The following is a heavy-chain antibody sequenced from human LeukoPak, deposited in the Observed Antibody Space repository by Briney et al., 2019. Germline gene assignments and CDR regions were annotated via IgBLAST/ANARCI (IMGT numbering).Heavy chain of an antibody. CDR2: INHSGST. CDR3: ARRREMATITKDFYFDY. Sequence: PGGSLRLSCAASGFTFSDYYWSWIRQPPGKGLEWIGEINHSGSTNYNPSLKSRVTISVDTSKNQFSLKLSSVTAADTAVYYCARRREMATITKDFYFDYWGQGTLVTVSS. V-gene: IGHV4-34*01. J-gene: IGHJ4*02. D-gene: IGHD5-24*01. CDR1: GFTFSDYY.